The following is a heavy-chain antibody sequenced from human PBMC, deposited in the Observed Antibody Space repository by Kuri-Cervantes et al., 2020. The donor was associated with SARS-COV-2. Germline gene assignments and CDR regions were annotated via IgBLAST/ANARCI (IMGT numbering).Heavy chain of an antibody. CDR2: ISSNGGST. V-gene: IGHV3-64*02. CDR1: GFTFSSYA. J-gene: IGHJ6*03. D-gene: IGHD3-16*01. CDR3: AKAGENYYYYYMDV. Sequence: GGSLRLSCAASGFTFSSYAMHWFRQAPGKGLEYVSAISSNGGSTYYADSVKGRFTISRDNSKNTLYLQMNSLRAEDTAVYYCAKAGENYYYYYMDVWGKGTTVTVSS.